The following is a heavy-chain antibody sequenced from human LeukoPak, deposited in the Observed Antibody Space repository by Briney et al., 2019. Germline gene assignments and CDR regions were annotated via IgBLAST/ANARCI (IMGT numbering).Heavy chain of an antibody. D-gene: IGHD1-26*01. CDR2: INYSGTT. CDR1: GGSVSSDSYY. J-gene: IGHJ4*02. CDR3: ARLGTYSGNLFDN. Sequence: SETLSLTCAVSGGSVSSDSYYWVWVRQPPEKGLEWTGSINYSGTTYYSSSLKSRITLSMDASKNQFSLRLTSVTAADTAVYYCARLGTYSGNLFDNWGQGTLVTVSS. V-gene: IGHV4-39*01.